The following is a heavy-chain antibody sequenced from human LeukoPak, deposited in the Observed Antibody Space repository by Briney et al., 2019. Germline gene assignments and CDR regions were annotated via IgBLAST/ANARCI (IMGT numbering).Heavy chain of an antibody. CDR1: GFTFSSYS. Sequence: GGSLRLSCAASGFTFSSYSMNWVRQAPGKGLEWVSYISSSSSTIYYADSVKGRFTISRDNAKNSLYLQMNSLRAEDTAVYYCARGLRWYYDSSGYSLDYWGQGTLVTVSS. J-gene: IGHJ4*02. D-gene: IGHD3-22*01. V-gene: IGHV3-48*04. CDR2: ISSSSSTI. CDR3: ARGLRWYYDSSGYSLDY.